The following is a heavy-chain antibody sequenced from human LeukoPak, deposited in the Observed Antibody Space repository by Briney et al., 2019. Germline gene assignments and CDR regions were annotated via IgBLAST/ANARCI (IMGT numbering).Heavy chain of an antibody. J-gene: IGHJ4*02. CDR2: IIPIFGTA. D-gene: IGHD3-3*01. V-gene: IGHV1-69*13. Sequence: SVKVPCKASGGTFSSYAISWVRQAPGQGLEWMGGIIPIFGTANYAQKFQGRVTITADESTTTVYMELSSLRSEDTAVYYCARPRTYYDFWRGYPPFDYWGQGTLVTVSS. CDR1: GGTFSSYA. CDR3: ARPRTYYDFWRGYPPFDY.